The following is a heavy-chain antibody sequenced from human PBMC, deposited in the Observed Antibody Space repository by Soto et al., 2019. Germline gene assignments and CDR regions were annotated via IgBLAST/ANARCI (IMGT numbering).Heavy chain of an antibody. D-gene: IGHD6-13*01. CDR2: IDPSDSYT. V-gene: IGHV5-10-1*01. CDR1: GYSFTSYW. J-gene: IGHJ4*02. CDR3: ASGGIAAAEVVDY. Sequence: GESLKISCKGSGYSFTSYWLSWVRQMPGEGLEWMGRIDPSDSYTNYSPSFQGHVTISADKSSSTAYLQWSSLKASDTAMYYCASGGIAAAEVVDYWGQGTLVTVSS.